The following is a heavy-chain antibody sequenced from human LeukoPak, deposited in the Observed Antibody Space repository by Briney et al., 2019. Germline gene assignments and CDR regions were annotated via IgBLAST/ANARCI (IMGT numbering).Heavy chain of an antibody. CDR3: TSRLLWFGE. V-gene: IGHV3-15*01. J-gene: IGHJ4*02. CDR2: IKSKTDGGTA. CDR1: GFTFSNAW. Sequence: GGSLRLSCAASGFTFSNAWMSWVRQAPEKGLEWVGRIKSKTDGGTAAYAAPVKGRFTISRDDSKNTLYLQMNSLKTEDTAVYYCTSRLLWFGEGGQGTLVTVSS. D-gene: IGHD3-10*01.